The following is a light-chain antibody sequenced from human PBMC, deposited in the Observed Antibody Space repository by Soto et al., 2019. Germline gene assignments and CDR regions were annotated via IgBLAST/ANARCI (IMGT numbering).Light chain of an antibody. J-gene: IGLJ1*01. Sequence: QSVLTQPRSVSGSPGQSVTISCTGTSSDVGGYNFVSWYQQHPGKAPKLMIYDVNKRPSGVPGRFSGSKSGNTASLTISGLQAEDEADYYCSSYKSNSTPYVFRTGTKVTDL. V-gene: IGLV2-11*01. CDR2: DVN. CDR3: SSYKSNSTPYV. CDR1: SSDVGGYNF.